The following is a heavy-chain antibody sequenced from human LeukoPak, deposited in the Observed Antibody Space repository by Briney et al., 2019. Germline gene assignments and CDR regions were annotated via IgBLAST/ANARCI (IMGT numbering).Heavy chain of an antibody. CDR1: GFTFSSYG. J-gene: IGHJ4*02. CDR3: AKGKASGWYIVDY. V-gene: IGHV3-23*01. D-gene: IGHD6-13*01. Sequence: GGTLRLSCAASGFTFSSYGMSWVRQAPGKGLEWVSAISGSGGSTYYADSVKGRFTISRDNSKNPLYLQMNSLRAEDTAVYYCAKGKASGWYIVDYWGQGTLVTVSS. CDR2: ISGSGGST.